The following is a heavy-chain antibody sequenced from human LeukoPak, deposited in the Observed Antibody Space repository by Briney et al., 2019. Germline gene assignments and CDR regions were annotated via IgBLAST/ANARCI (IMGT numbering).Heavy chain of an antibody. CDR2: INPNSGGT. CDR3: ARSPDILTGENFDY. J-gene: IGHJ4*02. D-gene: IGHD3-9*01. CDR1: GYTFTGYY. Sequence: GASVKVSCKASGYTFTGYYMHWVRQAPGQGLEWMGWINPNSGGTNYAQKFQDRVTMTRDTSISTDYMELSRLRFDDTAVYYCARSPDILTGENFDYWGQGTLVTVSS. V-gene: IGHV1-2*02.